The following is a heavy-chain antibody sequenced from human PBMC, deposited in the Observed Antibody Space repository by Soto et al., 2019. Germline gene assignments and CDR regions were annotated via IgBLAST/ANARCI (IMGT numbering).Heavy chain of an antibody. J-gene: IGHJ4*02. CDR2: ISPYNGNT. D-gene: IGHD2-15*01. V-gene: IGHV1-18*01. CDR1: GYIFVNYG. Sequence: ASVKVSCKASGYIFVNYGIAWVRQAPGQGLEWMGWISPYNGNTNYAQKLQGRVTMTTDTSTSTAYMELRSLRSDDTAVYYCARGDIVVVIAAFDYWGQGTLVTVSS. CDR3: ARGDIVVVIAAFDY.